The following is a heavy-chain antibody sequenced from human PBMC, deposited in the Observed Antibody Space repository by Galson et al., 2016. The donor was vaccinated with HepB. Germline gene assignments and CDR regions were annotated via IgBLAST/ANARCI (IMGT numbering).Heavy chain of an antibody. CDR3: AREPAPITGILLHF. J-gene: IGHJ4*02. Sequence: SVKVSCKASGYIFSNFGVSWVRQAPGQGLEWLGWISAYNGNTKYAQKLQGRLSMTTDTSTSTAYMELRSLRSDDTAVYYCAREPAPITGILLHFWGQGTLITVSS. D-gene: IGHD1-20*01. CDR1: GYIFSNFG. CDR2: ISAYNGNT. V-gene: IGHV1-18*01.